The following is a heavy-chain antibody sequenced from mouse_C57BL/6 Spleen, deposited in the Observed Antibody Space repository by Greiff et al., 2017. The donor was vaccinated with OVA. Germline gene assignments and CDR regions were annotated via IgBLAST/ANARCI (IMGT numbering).Heavy chain of an antibody. CDR3: ARDTDSNYEGAMDY. Sequence: LQQSEGGLVQPGSSMKLSCTASGFTFSDYYMAWVRQVPEKGLEWVANINYDGSSTYYLDSLKSRFIISRDNAKNSLYLQMSSLKSEDTATYYCARDTDSNYEGAMDYWGQGTSVTVSS. V-gene: IGHV5-16*01. J-gene: IGHJ4*01. CDR1: GFTFSDYY. D-gene: IGHD2-5*01. CDR2: INYDGSST.